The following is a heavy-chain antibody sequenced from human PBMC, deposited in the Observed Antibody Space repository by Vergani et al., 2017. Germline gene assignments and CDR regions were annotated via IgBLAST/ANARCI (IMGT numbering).Heavy chain of an antibody. V-gene: IGHV1-69*01. D-gene: IGHD1-26*01. Sequence: LLLAQSGAEVKKPGSSVKVSCKASGGTFSSYAISWVRQAPGQGLEWMGGIIPIFGTANYAQKFQGRVTITADESTSTAYMELSSLRSEDTAVYYCARVPKRRELLFWFDPWGQGTLVTVSS. CDR1: GGTFSSYA. CDR3: ARVPKRRELLFWFDP. J-gene: IGHJ5*02. CDR2: IIPIFGTA.